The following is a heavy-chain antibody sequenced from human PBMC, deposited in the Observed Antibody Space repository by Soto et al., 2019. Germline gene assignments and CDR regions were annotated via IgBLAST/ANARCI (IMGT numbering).Heavy chain of an antibody. CDR3: ARGYCSGGSCYEYRYYYYGMDV. D-gene: IGHD2-15*01. J-gene: IGHJ6*02. CDR2: IYYSGST. Sequence: SETLSLTCTVSGGSISSYYWSWIRQPPGKGLEWIGYIYYSGSTNYNPSLKSRVTISVDTSKNQFSLKLGSVTAADTAVYYCARGYCSGGSCYEYRYYYYGMDVWGQGTTVTVSS. V-gene: IGHV4-59*08. CDR1: GGSISSYY.